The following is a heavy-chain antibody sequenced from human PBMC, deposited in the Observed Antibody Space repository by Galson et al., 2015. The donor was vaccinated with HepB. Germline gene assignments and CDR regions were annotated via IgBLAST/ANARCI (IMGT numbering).Heavy chain of an antibody. CDR1: GFTFSSYS. CDR2: IRSKAYGGTT. Sequence: SLRLSCAASGFTFSSYSMNWVRQAPGKGLEWVGFIRSKAYGGTTEYAASVKGRFTISRDDSKSIAYLQMNSLKTEDTAVYYCTRGLNNPVASYYYYMDVWGKGTTVTVSS. D-gene: IGHD6-19*01. V-gene: IGHV3-49*04. CDR3: TRGLNNPVASYYYYMDV. J-gene: IGHJ6*03.